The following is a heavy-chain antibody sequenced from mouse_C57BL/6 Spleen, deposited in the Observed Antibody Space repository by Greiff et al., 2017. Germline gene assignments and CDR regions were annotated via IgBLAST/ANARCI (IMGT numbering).Heavy chain of an antibody. Sequence: VQLQQSGAELVKPGASVTISCKASGYAFSSYWMNWVKQRPGKGLEWIGQIYPGDGDTNYNGKFKGKATLTADKSSSTAYMQLSSLTSEDSAVYFCARSIFYDYDRGYYFDYWGQGTTLTVSS. CDR3: ARSIFYDYDRGYYFDY. CDR1: GYAFSSYW. V-gene: IGHV1-80*01. D-gene: IGHD2-4*01. CDR2: IYPGDGDT. J-gene: IGHJ2*01.